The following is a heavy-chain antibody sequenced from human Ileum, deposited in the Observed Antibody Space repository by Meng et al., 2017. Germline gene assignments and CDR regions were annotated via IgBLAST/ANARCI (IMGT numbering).Heavy chain of an antibody. D-gene: IGHD5-12*01. CDR2: IYYSGTT. V-gene: IGHV4-59*01. CDR1: GGSINSYY. Sequence: GSLRLSYTVSGGSINSYYWTWIRQPPGKGLEWIGYIYYSGTTNYNPSLKSRVTISIDTSKNQFSLRLSSVTAADTAVYFCARAGGYGGPLLYWGQGTLVTVSS. J-gene: IGHJ4*02. CDR3: ARAGGYGGPLLY.